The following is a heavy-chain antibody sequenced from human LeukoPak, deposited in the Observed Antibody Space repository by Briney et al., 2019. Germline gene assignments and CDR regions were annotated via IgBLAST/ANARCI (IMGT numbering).Heavy chain of an antibody. D-gene: IGHD2-2*01. Sequence: SETLSLTCTVAGGSISSSTNYWGWIRQPPGKGLVWIGSIYHSGSTYYNPSLKSRVTISVDTSTNQFSLKLRSVTAADTAVYYCVRHGGYCTSTSCLEYFQHWGQGTLVTVSS. J-gene: IGHJ1*01. CDR2: IYHSGST. V-gene: IGHV4-39*01. CDR1: GGSISSSTNY. CDR3: VRHGGYCTSTSCLEYFQH.